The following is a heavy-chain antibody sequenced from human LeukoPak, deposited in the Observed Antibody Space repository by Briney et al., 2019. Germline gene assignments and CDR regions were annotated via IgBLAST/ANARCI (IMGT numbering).Heavy chain of an antibody. CDR3: ARDRGYSSSWWPVFDY. Sequence: ASVKVSCKASGYTFTSYAMHWVRQAPGQRLERMGWINAGNGNTKYSQKFQGRVTITRDTSASTAYMELSSLRSEDTAVYYCARDRGYSSSWWPVFDYWGQGTLVTVSS. CDR1: GYTFTSYA. V-gene: IGHV1-3*01. CDR2: INAGNGNT. D-gene: IGHD6-13*01. J-gene: IGHJ4*02.